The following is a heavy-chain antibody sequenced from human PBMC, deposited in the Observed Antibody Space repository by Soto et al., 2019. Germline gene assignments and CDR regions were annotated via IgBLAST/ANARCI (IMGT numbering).Heavy chain of an antibody. CDR2: IYYSGST. D-gene: IGHD2-15*01. J-gene: IGHJ4*02. CDR3: ARCASSCSLGF. CDR1: GSSISSGDYY. V-gene: IGHV4-30-4*01. Sequence: SETLSLTCTVSGSSISSGDYYWSWIRQPPGKGLEWIGYIYYSGSTYYNPSLMSRVTISVDTSKNQFSLKLSSVTAADTAVYYCARCASSCSLGFWGQGTLVTVSS.